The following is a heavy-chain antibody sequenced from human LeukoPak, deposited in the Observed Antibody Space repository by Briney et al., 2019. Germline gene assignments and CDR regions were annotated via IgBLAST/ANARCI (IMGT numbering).Heavy chain of an antibody. CDR3: ARVYYYYGMDV. J-gene: IGHJ6*04. CDR1: GFTFSSYE. Sequence: GRSLRLSCAASGFTFSSYEMNWVRQAPGKGLEWVSYISSSGSTIYYADSVKGRFTISRDNAKNSLYLQMNSLRAEDTAVYYCARVYYYYGMDVWGKGTTVTVSS. CDR2: ISSSGSTI. V-gene: IGHV3-48*03.